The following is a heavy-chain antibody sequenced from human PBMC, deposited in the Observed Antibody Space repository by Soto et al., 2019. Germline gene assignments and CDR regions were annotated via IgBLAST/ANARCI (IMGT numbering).Heavy chain of an antibody. V-gene: IGHV3-23*01. Sequence: GVLRLSCAASGFTFSSYAMSWVRQAPGKGLEWVSAISGSGGSTYYADSVKGRFTISRDNSKNTLYLQMNSLRAEDTAVYYCAKDSDIVVVVAVTFDYWGQGTLVTVSS. CDR2: ISGSGGST. CDR1: GFTFSSYA. D-gene: IGHD2-15*01. CDR3: AKDSDIVVVVAVTFDY. J-gene: IGHJ4*02.